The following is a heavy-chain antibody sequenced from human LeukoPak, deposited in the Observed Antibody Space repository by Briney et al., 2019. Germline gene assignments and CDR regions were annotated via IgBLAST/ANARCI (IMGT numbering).Heavy chain of an antibody. CDR2: IYSGGST. V-gene: IGHV3-53*01. J-gene: IGHJ4*02. D-gene: IGHD3-10*01. CDR3: MCISTGGY. CDR1: GFIVSSNS. Sequence: PGGSLRLSCAASGFIVSSNSMTWVRQAPGKGLEWVSVIYSGGSTYYADSVKCRFTISRDNSKNTVSLQINSLRPEDTAVYYCMCISTGGYWGQGTLVTVS.